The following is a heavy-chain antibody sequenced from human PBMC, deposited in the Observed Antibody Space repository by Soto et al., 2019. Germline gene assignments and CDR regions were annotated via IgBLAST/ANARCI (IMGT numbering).Heavy chain of an antibody. Sequence: QVQLVQSGAEVKKPGASVKVSCKASGYTFTSYGISWVRQAPGQGLEWMGGISAYNGNTNYAQKLQGIVTMTTDTSTSTAYMELSSLRSDDTAVYYCARAKLWFGELFHPYDYMDVWGKGTTVTFSS. CDR2: ISAYNGNT. CDR3: ARAKLWFGELFHPYDYMDV. D-gene: IGHD3-10*01. V-gene: IGHV1-18*01. J-gene: IGHJ6*03. CDR1: GYTFTSYG.